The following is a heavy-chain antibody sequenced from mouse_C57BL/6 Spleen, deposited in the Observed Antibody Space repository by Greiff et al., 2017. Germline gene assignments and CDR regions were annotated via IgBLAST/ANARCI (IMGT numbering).Heavy chain of an antibody. Sequence: VQLQQPGAELVMPGASVKLSCKASGYTFTSYWMHWVKQRPGQGLEWIGEIDPSDSYTNYNQKFKGKSTLTVDKSSSTAYMQLSSLTSEDSAVYYCARCPSRPSYAMDYWGQGTSVTVSS. V-gene: IGHV1-69*01. CDR3: ARCPSRPSYAMDY. J-gene: IGHJ4*01. CDR1: GYTFTSYW. CDR2: IDPSDSYT.